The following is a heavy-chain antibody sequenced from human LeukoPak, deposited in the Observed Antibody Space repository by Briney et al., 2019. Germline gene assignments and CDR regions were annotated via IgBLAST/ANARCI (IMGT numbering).Heavy chain of an antibody. D-gene: IGHD2-15*01. CDR1: GGSISSSSHY. CDR3: ASRATRGYYYYYYMDV. Sequence: SETLSLTCTVSGGSISSSSHYWGWIRQPPGKGLEWIGSIYYSGSTYYNPSLKSRVTISVDTSRNQFSLKLSSVTAADTAVYYCASRATRGYYYYYYMDVWGKGTTVTVSS. V-gene: IGHV4-39*01. J-gene: IGHJ6*03. CDR2: IYYSGST.